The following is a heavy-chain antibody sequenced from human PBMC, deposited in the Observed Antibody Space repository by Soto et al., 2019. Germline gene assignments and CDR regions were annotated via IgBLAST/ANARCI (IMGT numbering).Heavy chain of an antibody. CDR1: GGSISSGGYY. V-gene: IGHV4-31*03. J-gene: IGHJ5*02. CDR2: IYYSGST. CDR3: ARVYCGGDCYSGFSWFDP. D-gene: IGHD2-21*02. Sequence: QVQLQESGPGLVKPSQTLSLTCTVSGGSISSGGYYWSWIRQHPGKGLEWIGYIYYSGSTYYNPSLKSRVTIPVDTSKNQFSLKLSSVTAADTAVYYCARVYCGGDCYSGFSWFDPWGQGTLVTVSS.